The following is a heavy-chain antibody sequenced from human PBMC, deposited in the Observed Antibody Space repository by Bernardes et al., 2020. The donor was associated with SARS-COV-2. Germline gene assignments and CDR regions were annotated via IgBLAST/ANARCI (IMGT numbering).Heavy chain of an antibody. Sequence: GGSLRLSCAGSGFTFDDYAMHWVRQAPGKGLEWVSGISWNSGSIGYADSVKGRFTISRDNAKNSLYLQMNSLRAEDTALYYCAKDIAPIPTVPFDYWGQGTLVTVSS. CDR2: ISWNSGSI. CDR3: AKDIAPIPTVPFDY. V-gene: IGHV3-9*01. J-gene: IGHJ4*02. CDR1: GFTFDDYA. D-gene: IGHD4-17*01.